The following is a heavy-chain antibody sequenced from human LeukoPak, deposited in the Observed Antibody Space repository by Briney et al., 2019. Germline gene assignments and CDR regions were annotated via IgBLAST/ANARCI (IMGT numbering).Heavy chain of an antibody. V-gene: IGHV4-59*01. CDR1: GGSISSYY. D-gene: IGHD1-26*01. CDR2: IYYSGST. J-gene: IGHJ4*02. CDR3: ARVFVGATSGPFDY. Sequence: SETLSLTCTVSGGSISSYYWSWIRQPPGKGLEWIGYIYYSGSTNYNPSLKSRVTISVDTSKNQFSLKLSSVTAADTAVYYCARVFVGATSGPFDYWGQGTLVTVSS.